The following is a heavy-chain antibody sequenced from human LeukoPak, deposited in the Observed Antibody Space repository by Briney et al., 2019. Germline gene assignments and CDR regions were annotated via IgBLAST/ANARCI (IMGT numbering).Heavy chain of an antibody. J-gene: IGHJ4*02. CDR3: ARQRFDSTASPCDN. Sequence: GGSLRLSCEASGFTFSTYSMNWVRQAPGQGLEWVSYINSNSGTIYYADSVKGRFAISRDNGKNSLYLQMNNLRDEDTAVYYCARQRFDSTASPCDNWGQGTLVTVSS. V-gene: IGHV3-48*02. D-gene: IGHD3-22*01. CDR2: INSNSGTI. CDR1: GFTFSTYS.